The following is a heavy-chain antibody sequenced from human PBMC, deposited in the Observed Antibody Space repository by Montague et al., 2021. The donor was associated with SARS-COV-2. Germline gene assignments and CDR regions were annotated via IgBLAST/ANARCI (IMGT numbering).Heavy chain of an antibody. Sequence: QSGAEVKKPGESLKISCKGFGYTFGNYWIAWVRQMPGKGLEWMGIIYPDDSDTRYSPSFQGQVTISADKSINTAYLQWNSLKASDTAMYYCAGAYGSGASRGFDPWGQGPLVTVSS. V-gene: IGHV5-51*01. CDR2: IYPDDSDT. CDR3: AGAYGSGASRGFDP. J-gene: IGHJ5*02. CDR1: GYTFGNYW. D-gene: IGHD3-10*01.